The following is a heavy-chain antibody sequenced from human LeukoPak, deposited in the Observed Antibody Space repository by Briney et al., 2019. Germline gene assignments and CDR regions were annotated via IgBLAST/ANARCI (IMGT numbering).Heavy chain of an antibody. Sequence: GASVKVSCKASGGTFSSYAISWVRQAPGQGLEWMGGIIPIFGTANYAQKFQGRVTITADESTSTAYMELSSLRSEDTAVYYCAALLPPSGSYLPDYWGQGTLVTVSS. D-gene: IGHD1-26*01. J-gene: IGHJ4*02. CDR3: AALLPPSGSYLPDY. CDR1: GGTFSSYA. V-gene: IGHV1-69*13. CDR2: IIPIFGTA.